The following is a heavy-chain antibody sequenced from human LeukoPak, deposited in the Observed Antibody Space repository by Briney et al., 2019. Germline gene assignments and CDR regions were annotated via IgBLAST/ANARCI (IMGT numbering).Heavy chain of an antibody. V-gene: IGHV4-59*01. D-gene: IGHD3-9*01. J-gene: IGHJ3*02. CDR2: IYYSGST. CDR1: GGSISSYY. CDR3: ARAISYYDILTGYYGDAFDI. Sequence: SETLSLTCTVSGGSISSYYWSWIRQPPGKGLEWIGYIYYSGSTNYNPSLKSRVTISVDTSKNQFSLKLSSVTAADTAVYYCARAISYYDILTGYYGDAFDIWGQGTMVTVSS.